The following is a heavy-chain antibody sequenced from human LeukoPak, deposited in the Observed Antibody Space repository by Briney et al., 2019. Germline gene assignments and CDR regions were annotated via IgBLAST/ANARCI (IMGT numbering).Heavy chain of an antibody. D-gene: IGHD3-9*01. CDR2: LSWNSGTI. CDR1: GFTFDDYA. Sequence: GGSLRLSCAASGFTFDDYAMHWVRQAPGKGLEWVSGLSWNSGTIGYADSVKGRFTISRDNAKNSLYLQMNSLRTEDTALYYCAKDTRDIVTGYYNTAFDYWGQGTLVTVSS. V-gene: IGHV3-9*01. CDR3: AKDTRDIVTGYYNTAFDY. J-gene: IGHJ4*02.